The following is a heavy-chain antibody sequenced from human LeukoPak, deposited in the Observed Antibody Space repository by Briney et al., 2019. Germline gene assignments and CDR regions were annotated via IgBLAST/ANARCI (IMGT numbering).Heavy chain of an antibody. CDR3: AREASRYYYYYMDV. CDR1: GGSFSGYY. Sequence: SETLSLTCAVYGGSFSGYYWSWIRQPPGKGLEWIGEINHSGSTNYNPSLKSRVTISVDTSKNQFSLKLSSVTAADTAVYYCAREASRYYYYYMDVWGKGTTVTVSS. V-gene: IGHV4-34*01. J-gene: IGHJ6*03. CDR2: INHSGST.